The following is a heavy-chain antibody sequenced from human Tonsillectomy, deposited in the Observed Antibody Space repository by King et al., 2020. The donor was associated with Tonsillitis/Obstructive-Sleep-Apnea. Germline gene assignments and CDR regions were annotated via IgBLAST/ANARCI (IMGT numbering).Heavy chain of an antibody. V-gene: IGHV2-70*15. J-gene: IGHJ6*03. D-gene: IGHD4-17*01. CDR3: ARIRVSVTTRRGYYMDV. Sequence: QLTLQESGPALVKPTQTLTLTCTFSGFSLSTSGMCVSWIRQPPGKALEWLARIDWDDDKYYSTSLKTRLTISKDTSKNQVVLTMTNMDPVDTATYYCARIRVSVTTRRGYYMDVWGKGTTVTVSS. CDR2: IDWDDDK. CDR1: GFSLSTSGMC.